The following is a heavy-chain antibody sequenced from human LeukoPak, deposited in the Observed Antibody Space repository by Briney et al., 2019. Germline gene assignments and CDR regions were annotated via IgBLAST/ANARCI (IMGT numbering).Heavy chain of an antibody. CDR1: GFTFSSYS. J-gene: IGHJ4*02. CDR3: ARTSYGSGSYPFDY. CDR2: INWNGGST. V-gene: IGHV3-20*04. Sequence: GGSLRLSCAASGFTFSSYSINWVRQAPGKGLEWVSGINWNGGSTGYADSVKGRFTISRDNAKNSLYLQMNSLRAEDTALYYCARTSYGSGSYPFDYWGQGTLVTVSS. D-gene: IGHD3-10*01.